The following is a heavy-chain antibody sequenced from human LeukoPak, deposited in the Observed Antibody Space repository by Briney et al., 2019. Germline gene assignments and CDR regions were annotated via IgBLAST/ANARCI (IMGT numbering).Heavy chain of an antibody. V-gene: IGHV4-4*07. CDR3: ARGHYYDSNGYYYVRYWLDP. CDR1: GGSISSYY. Sequence: PSETLSLTCTVSGGSISSYYWSWIRQPAGKGLEWIGRIYNSGITNYNPSLKSRVTISVDTSKNQFSLKLSSVTAADTAVYYCARGHYYDSNGYYYVRYWLDPWGLGTLVTVSS. CDR2: IYNSGIT. J-gene: IGHJ5*02. D-gene: IGHD3-22*01.